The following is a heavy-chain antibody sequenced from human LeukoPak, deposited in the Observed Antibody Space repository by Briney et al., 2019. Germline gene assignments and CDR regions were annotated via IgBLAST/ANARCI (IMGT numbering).Heavy chain of an antibody. CDR3: TTDDSGVGND. Sequence: GTSLRLSCEASGFTFSHFGMHWVRQAPGKGLEWVGRIKSKTKTDSGTTDYAAPVKGRFTISRDDSKNTLYLQMNSLKTEDTGVYYCTTDDSGVGNDWGQGTLVTVPS. CDR1: GFTFSHFG. D-gene: IGHD3-10*01. V-gene: IGHV3-15*01. CDR2: IKSKTKTDSGTT. J-gene: IGHJ4*02.